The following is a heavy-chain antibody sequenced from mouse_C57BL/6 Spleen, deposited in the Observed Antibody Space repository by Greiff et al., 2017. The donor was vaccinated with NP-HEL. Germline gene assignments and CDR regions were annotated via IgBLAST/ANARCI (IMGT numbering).Heavy chain of an antibody. CDR2: IRLKSDNYAT. Sequence: DVHLVESGGGLVQPGGSMKLSCVASGFTFSNYWMNWVRQSPEKGLEWVAQIRLKSDNYATHYAESVKGRFTISRDDSKSSVYLQMNNLRAEDTGIYYCTYYDYDGDAMDYWGQGTSVTVSS. CDR3: TYYDYDGDAMDY. D-gene: IGHD2-4*01. J-gene: IGHJ4*01. CDR1: GFTFSNYW. V-gene: IGHV6-3*01.